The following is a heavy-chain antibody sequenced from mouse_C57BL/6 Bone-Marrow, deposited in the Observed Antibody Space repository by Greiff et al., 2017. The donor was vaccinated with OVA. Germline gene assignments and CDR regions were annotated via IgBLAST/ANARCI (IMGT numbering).Heavy chain of an antibody. CDR3: AREGVNTAASDY. J-gene: IGHJ4*01. CDR1: GYTFTSYW. Sequence: VQLQQPGAELVMPGASVKLSCKASGYTFTSYWMHWVKQRPGQGLEWIGEIDPSDSYTNYNQKFKGKSTLTVDKSSSTAYMQLSSLTSEDSAVYYCAREGVNTAASDYWGQGASVTVSS. V-gene: IGHV1-69*01. CDR2: IDPSDSYT. D-gene: IGHD1-2*01.